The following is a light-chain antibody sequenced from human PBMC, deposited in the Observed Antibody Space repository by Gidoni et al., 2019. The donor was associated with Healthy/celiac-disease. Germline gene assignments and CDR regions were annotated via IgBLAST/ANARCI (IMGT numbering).Light chain of an antibody. Sequence: IQMTQSPSSLSASVGDRVPITCQASQDISKYLNWYQQKPGKAPKLLLYDASNLEIGVPPRFSGSGCGTDFTFTISSLQPADIVTYYCQQYDNRVTFGGGTKVEIK. CDR2: DAS. CDR1: QDISKY. CDR3: QQYDNRVT. J-gene: IGKJ4*01. V-gene: IGKV1-33*01.